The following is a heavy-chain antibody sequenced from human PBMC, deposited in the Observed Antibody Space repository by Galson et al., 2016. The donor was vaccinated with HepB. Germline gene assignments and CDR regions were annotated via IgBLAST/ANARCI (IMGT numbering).Heavy chain of an antibody. D-gene: IGHD3-16*02. CDR3: GRGGSGSYRWFDP. V-gene: IGHV1-69*13. J-gene: IGHJ5*02. Sequence: SVKVSCKASGGTLKSLALSWVRQAPGQGLEWMGMTIPSFGTTTYAQKSKGRVTITAADSTSTVYMEMSSLRLDDTAVYYCGRGGSGSYRWFDPWGQGTLVTVSS. CDR1: GGTLKSLA. CDR2: TIPSFGTT.